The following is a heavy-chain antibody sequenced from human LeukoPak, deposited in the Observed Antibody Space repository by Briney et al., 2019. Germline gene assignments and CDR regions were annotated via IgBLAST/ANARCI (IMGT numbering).Heavy chain of an antibody. CDR1: GGSISSSNYY. CDR3: ASKQWLYYYMDV. D-gene: IGHD6-19*01. J-gene: IGHJ6*03. V-gene: IGHV4-39*01. Sequence: SETLSLTCSVSGGSISSSNYYWGWIRQPPGKGLEWIGSIGYSGSTYYNPSLKSRVTIFVDTSKNQFSLKLSSVTAADTAVYYCASKQWLYYYMDVWGKGTTVTVSS. CDR2: IGYSGST.